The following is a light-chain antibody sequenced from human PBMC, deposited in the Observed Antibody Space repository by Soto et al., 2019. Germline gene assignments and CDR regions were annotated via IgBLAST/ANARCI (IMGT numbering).Light chain of an antibody. Sequence: EIVMTQSPATLSVSPGERATLSCRASQRISSNLAWYQHKTGQAPRLLIYAASTRATGIPARFSGSGSETEFPLTISSLQSEDFAVYYCQHYNNWPPYTCGQGTRLEIK. V-gene: IGKV3-15*01. J-gene: IGKJ2*01. CDR1: QRISSN. CDR3: QHYNNWPPYT. CDR2: AAS.